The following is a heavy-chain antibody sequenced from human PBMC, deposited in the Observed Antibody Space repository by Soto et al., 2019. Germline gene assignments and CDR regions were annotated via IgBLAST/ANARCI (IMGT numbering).Heavy chain of an antibody. CDR3: AKDFEYSYGYDAFHI. Sequence: GGSLRLSCAASGFTFSSYSMNWVRQAPGKGLEWVSYISSSSSTIYYADSVKGRFTISRDNAKNSLYLQMNSLRDEDTAVYYCAKDFEYSYGYDAFHIWGQGTMVTVSS. D-gene: IGHD5-18*01. CDR1: GFTFSSYS. CDR2: ISSSSSTI. J-gene: IGHJ3*02. V-gene: IGHV3-48*02.